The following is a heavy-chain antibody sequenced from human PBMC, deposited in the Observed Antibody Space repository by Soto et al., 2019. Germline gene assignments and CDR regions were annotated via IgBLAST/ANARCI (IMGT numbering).Heavy chain of an antibody. V-gene: IGHV4-31*03. CDR3: ARIGILAYYDILTGPPVYYGMDV. Sequence: SETLSLTCTVSGGSISSGGYYWSWIRQHPGKGLEWIGYIYYSGSTNYNSSLKSRVTISVDTSKNQFSLKLSSVTAADTAVYYCARIGILAYYDILTGPPVYYGMDVWGQGTTVTVSS. CDR1: GGSISSGGYY. CDR2: IYYSGST. J-gene: IGHJ6*02. D-gene: IGHD3-9*01.